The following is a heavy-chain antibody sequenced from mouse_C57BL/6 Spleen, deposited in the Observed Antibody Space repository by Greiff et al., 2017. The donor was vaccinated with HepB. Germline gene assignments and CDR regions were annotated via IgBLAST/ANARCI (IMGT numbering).Heavy chain of an antibody. CDR1: GFSFNTYA. V-gene: IGHV10-1*01. CDR2: IRSKSNNYAT. Sequence: DVMLVESGGGLVQPKGSLKLSCAASGFSFNTYAMNWVRQAPGKGLEWVARIRSKSNNYATYYADSVKDRFTISRDDSESMLYLQMNNLKTEDTAMYYCVRHFFYDGYYALFAYWGQGTLVTVSA. CDR3: VRHFFYDGYYALFAY. D-gene: IGHD2-3*01. J-gene: IGHJ3*01.